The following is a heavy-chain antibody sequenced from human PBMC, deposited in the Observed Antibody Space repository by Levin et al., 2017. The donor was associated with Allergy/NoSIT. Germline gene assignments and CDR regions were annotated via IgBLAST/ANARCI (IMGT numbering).Heavy chain of an antibody. CDR1: GFSFSNYA. Sequence: GGSLRLSCAASGFSFSNYAMSWVRQAPGKGLEWVSGILRSGGSTYYTDSVKGRFTISRDNSKNTLYLQMNSLRAEDTAVYYCASNSQDDTISRWASFWGQGALVTVSS. CDR3: ASNSQDDTISRWASF. D-gene: IGHD3-9*01. J-gene: IGHJ4*02. CDR2: ILRSGGST. V-gene: IGHV3-23*01.